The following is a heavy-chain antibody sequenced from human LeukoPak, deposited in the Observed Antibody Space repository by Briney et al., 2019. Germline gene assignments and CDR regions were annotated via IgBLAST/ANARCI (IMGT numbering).Heavy chain of an antibody. V-gene: IGHV1-2*02. J-gene: IGHJ6*02. Sequence: GPVKVSCKASGYTFTGYYMHWVRQAPGQGLEWMGWINPNSGGTNYAQKFQGRVTMTRDTSISTAYMELSRLRSDDTAVYYCARDDQLVCGMDVWGQGTTVTVSS. CDR3: ARDDQLVCGMDV. CDR2: INPNSGGT. D-gene: IGHD5/OR15-5a*01. CDR1: GYTFTGYY.